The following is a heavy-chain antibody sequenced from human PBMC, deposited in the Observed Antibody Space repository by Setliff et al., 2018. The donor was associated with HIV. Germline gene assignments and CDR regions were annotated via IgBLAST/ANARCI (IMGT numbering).Heavy chain of an antibody. J-gene: IGHJ4*02. CDR1: GGSITSGNYY. D-gene: IGHD3-9*01. V-gene: IGHV4-61*02. CDR3: ARASKLRYFDWLLYGEYYFDY. Sequence: PSETLSLTCTVSGGSITSGNYYWSWIRQPAGKGLEWIGRIYTYGSTTYNPSLKSRVTISIDTSKNQFSLRLTSVTAADTGFYYCARASKLRYFDWLLYGEYYFDYWGQGTLVTVSS. CDR2: IYTYGST.